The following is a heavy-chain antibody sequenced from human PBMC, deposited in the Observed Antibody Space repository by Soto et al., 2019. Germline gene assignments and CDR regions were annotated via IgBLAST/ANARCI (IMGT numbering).Heavy chain of an antibody. J-gene: IGHJ2*01. D-gene: IGHD3-3*01. Sequence: SETLSLTCAVSGGSISSSNWWSWVRQPPGKGLEWIGEIYHSGSTNYNPSLKSRVTISVDKSKNQISLKLSSVTAADTAVYYCARSDYDFWSGRASWYFDLWGRGTLVTVSS. CDR3: ARSDYDFWSGRASWYFDL. V-gene: IGHV4-4*02. CDR2: IYHSGST. CDR1: GGSISSSNW.